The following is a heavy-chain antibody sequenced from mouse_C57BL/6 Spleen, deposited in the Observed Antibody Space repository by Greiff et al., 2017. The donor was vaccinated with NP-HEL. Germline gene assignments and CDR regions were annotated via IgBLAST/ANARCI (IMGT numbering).Heavy chain of an antibody. J-gene: IGHJ2*01. CDR3: AREDGTFDY. V-gene: IGHV1-26*01. CDR1: GYTFTDYY. CDR2: INPNNGGT. Sequence: EVPLHHSLPDLFKPGASVKISCKASGYTFTDYYMNWVKQSHGKSLEWIGDINPNNGGTSYNQKFKGKATLTVDKSSSTAYMELRSLTSEDSAVYYCAREDGTFDYWGQGTTLTVSS.